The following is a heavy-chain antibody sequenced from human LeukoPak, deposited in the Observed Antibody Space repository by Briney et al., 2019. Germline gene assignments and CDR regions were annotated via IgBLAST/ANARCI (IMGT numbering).Heavy chain of an antibody. CDR3: ARESRWLQADY. J-gene: IGHJ4*02. CDR2: IYSGGNT. V-gene: IGHV3-66*01. CDR1: GFTVSTNY. D-gene: IGHD5-24*01. Sequence: GGSLRLSCAASGFTVSTNYMSWVRQAPGKGLEWVSVIYSGGNTYYADSVKGRFTISRDNSKNTLYLQMNSLRAEDTAVYYCARESRWLQADYWGQGTLVTVSS.